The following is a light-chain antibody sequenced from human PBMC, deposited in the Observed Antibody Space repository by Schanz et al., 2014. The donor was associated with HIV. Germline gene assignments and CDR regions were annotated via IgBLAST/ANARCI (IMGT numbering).Light chain of an antibody. V-gene: IGKV1-9*01. J-gene: IGKJ5*01. Sequence: IQLTQSPSSLSASVGDRVTITCRASQDISSYLAWYQHKPGKAPDLLIYAASNLQSGVPSRFSGSGSGADFTLTITCLQSEDSATYYCQQYYRYPITFGQGTRLDI. CDR3: QQYYRYPIT. CDR2: AAS. CDR1: QDISSY.